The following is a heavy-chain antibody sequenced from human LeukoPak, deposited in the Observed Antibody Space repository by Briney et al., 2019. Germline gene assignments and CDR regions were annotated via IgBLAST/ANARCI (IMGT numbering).Heavy chain of an antibody. J-gene: IGHJ3*02. CDR1: GGSISSYY. D-gene: IGHD2-2*01. CDR2: IYTSGST. V-gene: IGHV4-4*07. Sequence: SETLSLTCTVSGGSISSYYWSWIRQPAGKGLEWIGRIYTSGSTNYNPSLKSRATMSVEPSKNRSSLKLSSVTAADTAVYYCARDRKVVVVVPAASDAFDIWGQGTMVTVSS. CDR3: ARDRKVVVVVPAASDAFDI.